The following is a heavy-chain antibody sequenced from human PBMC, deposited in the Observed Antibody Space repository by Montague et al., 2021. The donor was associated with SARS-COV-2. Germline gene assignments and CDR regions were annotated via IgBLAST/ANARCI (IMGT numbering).Heavy chain of an antibody. CDR3: AGPPHCGGGSCFSFDYYGLDV. CDR1: GFTFRNYW. V-gene: IGHV3-74*01. Sequence: SLSLSCAASGFTFRNYWWHWVRQVPGKGLVWVSLINTDGSRTTYADSVKGRFTIPRDNAKNTMYLQMSGLRVEDRAVYCCAGPPHCGGGSCFSFDYYGLDVWGQGT. J-gene: IGHJ6*02. CDR2: INTDGSRT. D-gene: IGHD2-15*01.